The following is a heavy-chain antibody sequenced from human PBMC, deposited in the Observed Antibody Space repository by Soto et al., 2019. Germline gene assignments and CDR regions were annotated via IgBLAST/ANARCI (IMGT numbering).Heavy chain of an antibody. V-gene: IGHV3-74*01. Sequence: EVQLVESGGGLVQPGGSLRLSCAASGFTFSSYWMHWVRQAPGKGLVWVSRTNEDGSIINYADSVKGRFTISRDNAKDILYLEMNSLRVENTDVYYCTRDIGGWGAYWGQGALVTVSS. CDR3: TRDIGGWGAY. CDR1: GFTFSSYW. D-gene: IGHD3-10*01. J-gene: IGHJ4*02. CDR2: TNEDGSII.